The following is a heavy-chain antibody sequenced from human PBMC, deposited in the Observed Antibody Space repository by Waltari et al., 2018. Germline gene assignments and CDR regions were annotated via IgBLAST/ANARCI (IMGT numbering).Heavy chain of an antibody. V-gene: IGHV3-7*01. Sequence: EVQLVESGGGLVQPGGYLRLPCAASGFSFSRYWMNWVREVPGKGLEWVANIKQEEREKYYRDSVKGRFTISRDNPKTSLLLQMNLLRAEDTSVYYCARDPGVGSCFDYWGQGTLVTVSS. CDR3: ARDPGVGSCFDY. CDR2: IKQEEREK. J-gene: IGHJ4*02. D-gene: IGHD6-6*01. CDR1: GFSFSRYW.